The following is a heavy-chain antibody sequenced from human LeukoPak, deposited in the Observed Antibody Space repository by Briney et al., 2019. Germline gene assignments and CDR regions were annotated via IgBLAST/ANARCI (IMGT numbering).Heavy chain of an antibody. CDR1: GYSIIRGYY. V-gene: IGHV4-38-2*01. J-gene: IGHJ4*02. CDR2: IYYSGST. Sequence: SETLSLTCDVSGYSIIRGYYWGWVRQPPGKGLEWIGSIYYSGSTYYNPSLKSRVTISVDTSKNQFSLKLSSVTAADTAVYYRARQKVGATYFDYWGQGTLVTVSS. CDR3: ARQKVGATYFDY. D-gene: IGHD1-26*01.